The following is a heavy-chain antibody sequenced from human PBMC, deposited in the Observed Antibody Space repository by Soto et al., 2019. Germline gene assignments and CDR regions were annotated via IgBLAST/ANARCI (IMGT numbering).Heavy chain of an antibody. CDR2: IHNNGAT. Sequence: PSENLSLTCSISGGSISSGSYYWSWIRQHPEKGLEWIGYIHNNGATSYNPSLSSRVTSSADTSKTRYSLSVYSVTAADTALYYCAREGAGSYWFDTWGQGRLVTVSS. D-gene: IGHD3-10*01. CDR3: AREGAGSYWFDT. V-gene: IGHV4-31*03. CDR1: GGSISSGSYY. J-gene: IGHJ5*02.